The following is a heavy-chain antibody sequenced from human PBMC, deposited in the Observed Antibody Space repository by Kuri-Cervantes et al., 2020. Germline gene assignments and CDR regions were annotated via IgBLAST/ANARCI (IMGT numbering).Heavy chain of an antibody. CDR2: ISYDGSNK. CDR3: AKVSGYTYGSTRNDFDY. J-gene: IGHJ4*02. V-gene: IGHV3-30-3*01. CDR1: GFTFSSYA. D-gene: IGHD5-18*01. Sequence: GESLKISCAASGFTFSSYAMHWVRQAPGKGLEWVAVISYDGSNKYYADSVKGRFTISRDNSKNTLYLQMNSLRAEDTAVYYCAKVSGYTYGSTRNDFDYWGQGTLVTVSS.